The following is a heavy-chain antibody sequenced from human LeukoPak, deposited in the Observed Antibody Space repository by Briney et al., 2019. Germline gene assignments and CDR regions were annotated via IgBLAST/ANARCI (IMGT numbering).Heavy chain of an antibody. V-gene: IGHV4-39*07. Sequence: SETLSLTCTVSGGSISSSSYYWGWIRQPPGKGLEWIGSIYYSGSTYYNPSLKSRVTISVDTSKNQFSLKLSSVTAADTAVYYCARDLRDSSGYYGGYYFDYWGQGTLVTVSS. CDR1: GGSISSSSYY. J-gene: IGHJ4*02. CDR2: IYYSGST. D-gene: IGHD3-22*01. CDR3: ARDLRDSSGYYGGYYFDY.